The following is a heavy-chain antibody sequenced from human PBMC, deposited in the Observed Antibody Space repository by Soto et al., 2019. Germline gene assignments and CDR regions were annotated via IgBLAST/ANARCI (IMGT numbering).Heavy chain of an antibody. CDR2: IYYSGRT. D-gene: IGHD2-21*02. CDR1: GVSISTGGYY. CDR3: ASVIGGDSEYYFDY. Sequence: SETLSLTCTVSGVSISTGGYYWSWIRQHPGKGLEWIGNIYYSGRTYYNPSLKSRVILSVDTSKNHFSLNLRSLTAADSAMYCCASVIGGDSEYYFDYWGQGALVTVSS. V-gene: IGHV4-31*03. J-gene: IGHJ4*02.